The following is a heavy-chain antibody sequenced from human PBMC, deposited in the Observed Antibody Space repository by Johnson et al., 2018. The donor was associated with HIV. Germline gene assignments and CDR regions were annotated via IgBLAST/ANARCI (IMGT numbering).Heavy chain of an antibody. D-gene: IGHD1-26*01. Sequence: VQLVESGGVVVQPGGSLRLSCAASGFTFSSYDMYWVRQTTGKRLEWVSVIYSGGNTYYADSVRGRFTISRDNSKNTLYLQMNSLRAEDTAVYHCSREGAWEVRPGAFDIWGQGTTVTVSS. V-gene: IGHV3-66*01. J-gene: IGHJ3*02. CDR3: SREGAWEVRPGAFDI. CDR2: IYSGGNT. CDR1: GFTFSSYD.